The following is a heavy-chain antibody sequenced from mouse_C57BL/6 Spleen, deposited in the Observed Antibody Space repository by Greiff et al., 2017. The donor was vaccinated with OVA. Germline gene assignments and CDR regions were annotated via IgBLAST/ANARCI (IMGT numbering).Heavy chain of an antibody. J-gene: IGHJ3*01. V-gene: IGHV1-42*01. D-gene: IGHD2-5*01. CDR2: IDPFDSNT. CDR1: GYSFTGYY. CDR3: AYYSSYGGIAY. Sequence: EVQLQQSGPELVKPGASVKISCKASGYSFTGYYMNWVKQSPEKSLEWIGEIDPFDSNTNYNQKFKGKSTLTGDKSSNTAYMQLSSLTSEDSAVYYCAYYSSYGGIAYWGQGTLVTVSA.